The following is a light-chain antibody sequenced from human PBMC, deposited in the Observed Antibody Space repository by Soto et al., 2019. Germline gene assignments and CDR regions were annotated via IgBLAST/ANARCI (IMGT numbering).Light chain of an antibody. V-gene: IGLV2-14*01. J-gene: IGLJ1*01. Sequence: QSVLTQPASVSGSPGQSITISCTGTSSDFGGYNYVSWYQQHPGKAPKLMIYDVSNRPSGVSNRFSGSKSGNTASLTISGLQAEDEADYYCSSYTCSSTLHVFGTGTKVTVL. CDR3: SSYTCSSTLHV. CDR2: DVS. CDR1: SSDFGGYNY.